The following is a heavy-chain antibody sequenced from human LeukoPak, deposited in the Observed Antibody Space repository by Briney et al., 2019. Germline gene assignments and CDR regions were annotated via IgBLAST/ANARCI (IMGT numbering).Heavy chain of an antibody. Sequence: GGSLRLSCAASGFTFSSYAMSWVRQAPGKGLEWVSAISGSGGSTYYADSVKGRFTISRDNSKNTLYLQMNSLRAEDTAVYYCAKDHLLWSGELLWFYYYMDVWGKGTTVTVSS. CDR1: GFTFSSYA. J-gene: IGHJ6*03. D-gene: IGHD3-10*01. CDR2: ISGSGGST. CDR3: AKDHLLWSGELLWFYYYMDV. V-gene: IGHV3-23*01.